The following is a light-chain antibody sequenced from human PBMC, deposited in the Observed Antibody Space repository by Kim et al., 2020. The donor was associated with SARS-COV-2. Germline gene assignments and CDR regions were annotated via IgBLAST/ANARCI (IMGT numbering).Light chain of an antibody. CDR3: QSYDSSNPV. CDR2: EDN. Sequence: GKTVTISCTRSSGSIASNYGQWYQQRPGSSPTTVIYEDNQRPSGVPDRFSGSIDSSSNSASLTISGLKTGDEADYYCQSYDSSNPVFGGGTQLTVL. CDR1: SGSIASNY. V-gene: IGLV6-57*01. J-gene: IGLJ3*02.